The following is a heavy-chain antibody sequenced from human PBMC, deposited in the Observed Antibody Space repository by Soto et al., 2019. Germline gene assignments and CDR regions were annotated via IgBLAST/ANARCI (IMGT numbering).Heavy chain of an antibody. CDR3: ARSQGGSSSLDIYYYYYYGMDV. CDR2: IIPIFGTA. D-gene: IGHD2-15*01. Sequence: QVQLVQSGAEVKKPGSSVKVSCKAPGGTFSSYAISWVRQAPGQGLEWMGGIIPIFGTANYAQQFQGRVTITADESTSTGYMELGSLRSEDTAVYYCARSQGGSSSLDIYYYYYYGMDVWGQGTTVTVSS. CDR1: GGTFSSYA. J-gene: IGHJ6*02. V-gene: IGHV1-69*01.